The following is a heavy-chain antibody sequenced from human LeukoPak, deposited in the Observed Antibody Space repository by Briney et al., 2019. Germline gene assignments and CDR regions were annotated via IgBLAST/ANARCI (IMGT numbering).Heavy chain of an antibody. Sequence: GGSLRLSCAASGFTFSDYYMSWTRQAPGKGLEWVSYISSSGSTIYYADSVKGRFTISRDNAKNSLYLQMNSLRAEDTAVYYCARALTYSSSPPLRYWGQGTLVTVSS. V-gene: IGHV3-11*01. J-gene: IGHJ4*02. CDR2: ISSSGSTI. CDR1: GFTFSDYY. CDR3: ARALTYSSSPPLRY. D-gene: IGHD6-13*01.